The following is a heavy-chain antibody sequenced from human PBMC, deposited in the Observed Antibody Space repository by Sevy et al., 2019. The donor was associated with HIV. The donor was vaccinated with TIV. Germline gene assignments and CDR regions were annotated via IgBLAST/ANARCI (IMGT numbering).Heavy chain of an antibody. Sequence: GGSLRLSCAASGLTFSTYGMHWVRQASGKGLEWVAVISYDGNIQYYADSVKGRFTVSRDNSKNTLYLQMNGLRAEDSAVYYCAKDQGGYNYAPGYWGQGTLVTVSS. J-gene: IGHJ4*02. CDR2: ISYDGNIQ. CDR1: GLTFSTYG. D-gene: IGHD5-18*01. V-gene: IGHV3-30*18. CDR3: AKDQGGYNYAPGY.